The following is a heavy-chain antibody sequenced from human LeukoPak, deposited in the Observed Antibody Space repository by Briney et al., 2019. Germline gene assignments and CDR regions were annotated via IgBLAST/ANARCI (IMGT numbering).Heavy chain of an antibody. CDR3: AREAGWVQLWSRVSYFDY. J-gene: IGHJ4*02. CDR2: IYYSGST. Sequence: SETLSLTCTVSGGSISSYYWSWIRQPPGKGLEWIGYIYYSGSTNYNPSLKSRVTISVDTSKNQFSLKLSSVTAADTAVYYCAREAGWVQLWSRVSYFDYWGQGTLVTVSS. V-gene: IGHV4-59*12. D-gene: IGHD5-18*01. CDR1: GGSISSYY.